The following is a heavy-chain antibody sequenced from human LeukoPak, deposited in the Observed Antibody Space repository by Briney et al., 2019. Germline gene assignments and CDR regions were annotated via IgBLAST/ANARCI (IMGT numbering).Heavy chain of an antibody. J-gene: IGHJ3*02. Sequence: SQTLSLTCAISGDSVSSNSVAWNWIRQSPSRGPVWLGRTYYRSKWYIDYADSVKSRITISPDTSKNQFSLQLNSMTPEDTAIYYCARGRVSAFDIWGQGTMVTVSS. CDR1: GDSVSSNSVA. CDR3: ARGRVSAFDI. D-gene: IGHD2-8*01. V-gene: IGHV6-1*01. CDR2: TYYRSKWYI.